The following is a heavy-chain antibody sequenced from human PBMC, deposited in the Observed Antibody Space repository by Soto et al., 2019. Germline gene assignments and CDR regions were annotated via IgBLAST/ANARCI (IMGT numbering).Heavy chain of an antibody. CDR1: GGSFSGYY. CDR2: INHSGST. V-gene: IGHV4-34*01. D-gene: IGHD3-10*01. CDR3: ARATGSRRTMVRGVLYY. Sequence: SETLSLTCAVYGGSFSGYYWSWIRQPPGKGLEWIGEINHSGSTNYNPSLKSRVTISVDTSKNQFSLKLSSVTAADTAVYYCARATGSRRTMVRGVLYYWGQGTLVTVSS. J-gene: IGHJ4*02.